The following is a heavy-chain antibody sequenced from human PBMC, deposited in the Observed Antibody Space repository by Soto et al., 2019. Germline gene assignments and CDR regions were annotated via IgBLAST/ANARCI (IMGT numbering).Heavy chain of an antibody. CDR2: IYHSGST. J-gene: IGHJ5*02. CDR1: GGSISSSNW. CDR3: ARVWTTVTNWFDP. D-gene: IGHD4-17*01. Sequence: QVQLQESGPGLVKPSGTLSLTCAVSGGSISSSNWWSWVRQPPGKGLEWVGEIYHSGSTNYNPSLTGRVTTSEDKSKNHCSMKLSSVTAADTAVYYCARVWTTVTNWFDPWGQGTLVTVSS. V-gene: IGHV4-4*02.